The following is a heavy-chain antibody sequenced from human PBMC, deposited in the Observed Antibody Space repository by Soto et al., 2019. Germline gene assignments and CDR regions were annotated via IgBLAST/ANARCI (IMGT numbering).Heavy chain of an antibody. CDR1: GLSVSNYW. J-gene: IGHJ4*02. CDR3: ARGCRWGGHYDFDY. D-gene: IGHD3-16*01. V-gene: IGHV3-74*01. Sequence: EVQLIESGGGLVQPGGSLRLSCAASGLSVSNYWMHWVRQTPGKGLEWVSRINSDDTSSSYAASVKGRFTISRDNAKNTLYLQMQSLRAEDTGVYYCARGCRWGGHYDFDYRGQGTLVSVSS. CDR2: INSDDTSS.